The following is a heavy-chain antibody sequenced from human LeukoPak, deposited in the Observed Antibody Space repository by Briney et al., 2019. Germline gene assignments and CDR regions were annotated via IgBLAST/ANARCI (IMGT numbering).Heavy chain of an antibody. Sequence: GGSLRLSCAASGFTFSIYAMSWVRQAPGKGLEWVSALTDSGGNTYYAGSVKGRFTISRDNSQNTLYLQMNSLRAEDTAIYYCAKSPLDTSITIYFDYWGQGTLVTVSS. CDR3: AKSPLDTSITIYFDY. CDR2: LTDSGGNT. J-gene: IGHJ4*02. D-gene: IGHD2-2*01. CDR1: GFTFSIYA. V-gene: IGHV3-23*01.